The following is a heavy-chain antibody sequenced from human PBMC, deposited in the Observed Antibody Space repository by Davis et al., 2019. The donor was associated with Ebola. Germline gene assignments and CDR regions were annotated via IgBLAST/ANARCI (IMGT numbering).Heavy chain of an antibody. J-gene: IGHJ4*02. CDR3: EREAPLGYDEGGRTY. V-gene: IGHV3-23*01. Sequence: GGSLRLSCAASGFIFSSYVMSWVRQAPGKGLEWVSTLGTSADTYYADSVKGRFTISRDNSKNTLYLQMNSLRAEDTAVYYCEREAPLGYDEGGRTYWGQGTLVTVSS. D-gene: IGHD5-12*01. CDR2: LGTSADT. CDR1: GFIFSSYV.